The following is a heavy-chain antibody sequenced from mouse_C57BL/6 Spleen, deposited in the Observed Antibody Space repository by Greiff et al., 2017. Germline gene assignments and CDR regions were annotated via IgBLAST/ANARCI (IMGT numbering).Heavy chain of an antibody. D-gene: IGHD3-2*02. CDR1: GFTFSDYG. J-gene: IGHJ3*01. V-gene: IGHV5-17*01. CDR3: AKDSSGVWFAY. Sequence: EVNLVESGGGLVKPGGSLKLSCAASGFTFSDYGMHWVRQAPEKGLEWVAYISSGSSTIYYADTVKGRFTISRDNAKNTLFLQMTSLRSEDTAMYYCAKDSSGVWFAYWGQGTLVTVSA. CDR2: ISSGSSTI.